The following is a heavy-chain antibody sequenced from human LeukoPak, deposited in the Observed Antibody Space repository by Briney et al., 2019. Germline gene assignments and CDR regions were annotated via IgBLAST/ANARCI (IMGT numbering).Heavy chain of an antibody. D-gene: IGHD1-26*01. J-gene: IGHJ4*02. V-gene: IGHV3-9*01. CDR2: ISWNSGSI. CDR1: GFTFDEYA. Sequence: GGSLRLLCAVWGFTFDEYAMLCAREARGRGRVCVSGISWNSGSIDYAVSVKGRFTISSDNAKNTLSLQINSLRAEDTAFYYCAKGTGRYWTFFDYWGQGTLVTVSS. CDR3: AKGTGRYWTFFDY.